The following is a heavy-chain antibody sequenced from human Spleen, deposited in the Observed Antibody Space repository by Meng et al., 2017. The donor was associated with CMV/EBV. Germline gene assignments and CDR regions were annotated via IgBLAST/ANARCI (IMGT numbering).Heavy chain of an antibody. Sequence: GGSLRLSCAASGFTFSSYWMHWVRQAPGKGLVWVSRINSDGSSTSYADSVKGRFTISRDNAKNTLYLQMNGLRAEDTAVYYCAIESDCSGGSCYGDYWGQGTLVTVSS. CDR3: AIESDCSGGSCYGDY. V-gene: IGHV3-74*01. J-gene: IGHJ4*02. CDR1: GFTFSSYW. CDR2: INSDGSST. D-gene: IGHD2-15*01.